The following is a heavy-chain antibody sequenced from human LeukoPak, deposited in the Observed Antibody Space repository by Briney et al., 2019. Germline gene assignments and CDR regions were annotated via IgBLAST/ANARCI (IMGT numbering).Heavy chain of an antibody. CDR1: GFTFSSYG. Sequence: SGGSLRLSCAASGFTFSSYGMHWVRQAPGKGLEWVAVISYDGSSKYYADSVKGRFTISRDNSKNTLYLQMNSLRAEDTAVYYCAKDTGGIPGYWGQGTLVTVSS. CDR2: ISYDGSSK. CDR3: AKDTGGIPGY. V-gene: IGHV3-30*18. D-gene: IGHD5-18*01. J-gene: IGHJ4*02.